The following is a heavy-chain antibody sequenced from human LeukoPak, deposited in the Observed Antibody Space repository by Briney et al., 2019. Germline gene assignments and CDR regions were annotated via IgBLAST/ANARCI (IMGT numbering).Heavy chain of an antibody. Sequence: GGSLRLSCAASGFSFGSYAIHWVRQAPGKGLEWVAVISYDGSNKYYADSVKGRFTISRDNSKNTLYLQMNSLRAEDTAVYFCARRSAAYYHQNSAYYLIDYWGQGTLVTVSS. CDR1: GFSFGSYA. D-gene: IGHD3-22*01. CDR3: ARRSAAYYHQNSAYYLIDY. V-gene: IGHV3-30*04. CDR2: ISYDGSNK. J-gene: IGHJ4*02.